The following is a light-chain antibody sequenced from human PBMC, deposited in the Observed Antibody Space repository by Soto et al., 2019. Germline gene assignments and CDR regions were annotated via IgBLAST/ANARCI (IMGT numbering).Light chain of an antibody. V-gene: IGKV3-15*01. J-gene: IGKJ1*01. Sequence: ILMTQSPAPLSVSPGERATLSCRASQSVSNNLAWYQQKPGQAPRLLIYDASTRDTGIPARFSGRGCGTEFTLTVSGLPSECVEVYYYQHYNHWPPWTFGQGTKVEIK. CDR3: QHYNHWPPWT. CDR2: DAS. CDR1: QSVSNN.